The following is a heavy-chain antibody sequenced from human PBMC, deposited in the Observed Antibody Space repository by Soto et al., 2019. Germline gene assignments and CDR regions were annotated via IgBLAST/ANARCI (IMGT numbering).Heavy chain of an antibody. CDR2: INAGNGNT. CDR3: ASQELWLNYYYYGMDV. Sequence: ASVKVSCKASGYTFTSYAMHWVRQAPGQRLEWMGWINAGNGNTKYSQKFQGRVTITADESTSTAYMELSSLRSEDTAVYYCASQELWLNYYYYGMDVWGQGTTVTVSS. D-gene: IGHD5-18*01. J-gene: IGHJ6*02. V-gene: IGHV1-3*01. CDR1: GYTFTSYA.